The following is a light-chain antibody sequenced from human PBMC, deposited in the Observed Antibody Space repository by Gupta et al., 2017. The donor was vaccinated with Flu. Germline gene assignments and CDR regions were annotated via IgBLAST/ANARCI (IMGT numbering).Light chain of an antibody. CDR3: QQTYSNVIT. J-gene: IGKJ5*01. CDR1: QPISDY. Sequence: GDRVTITCRESQPISDYVNWYQQKEDKAPRLLIYAASSVQTGVPSRFSGSGPGTDFTLTIDSLQPEDFATYYCQQTYSNVITFGQGTRLDIK. CDR2: AAS. V-gene: IGKV1-39*01.